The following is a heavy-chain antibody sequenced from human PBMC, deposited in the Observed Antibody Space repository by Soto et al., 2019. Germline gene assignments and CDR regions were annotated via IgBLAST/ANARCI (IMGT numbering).Heavy chain of an antibody. J-gene: IGHJ4*02. V-gene: IGHV3-30*03. CDR3: TVGYSYGFPFDY. CDR2: ISYDGSNK. CDR1: GFTFSSYG. Sequence: HPGGSLRLSCAASGFTFSSYGMHWVRQAPGKGLEWVAVISYDGSNKYYADSVKGRFTISRDNSKNTLYLQMNSLRAEDTAVYYCTVGYSYGFPFDYWGQGTLVTVSS. D-gene: IGHD5-18*01.